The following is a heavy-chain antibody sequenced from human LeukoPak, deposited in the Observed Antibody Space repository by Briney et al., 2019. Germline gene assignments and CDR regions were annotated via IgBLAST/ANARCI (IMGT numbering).Heavy chain of an antibody. CDR3: ASLPTVYSRGYLAL. CDR2: IYYGGST. V-gene: IGHV4-39*07. CDR1: GGSINSSSYY. J-gene: IGHJ4*02. D-gene: IGHD3-22*01. Sequence: TPSETLSLTCAVSGGSINSSSYYWGWIRQPPGKGLEWIGSIYYGGSTYYNPSLKSRVTISVDMSKNQFSLKLSSVTAADTAVYYCASLPTVYSRGYLALWGQGTLVTVSS.